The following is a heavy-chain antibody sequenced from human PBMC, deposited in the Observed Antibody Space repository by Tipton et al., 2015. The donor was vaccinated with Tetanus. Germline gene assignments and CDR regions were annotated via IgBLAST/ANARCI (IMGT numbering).Heavy chain of an antibody. CDR1: GGSFSGYY. CDR3: ASSAYKAGFDY. V-gene: IGHV4-34*01. D-gene: IGHD5-24*01. CDR2: INHSGST. Sequence: TLSLTCAVYGGSFSGYYWSWIRQPPGKGLEWIGEINHSGSTNYNPSLKSRVTISADTSKNQFSLKLSSVTAADTAVYYCASSAYKAGFDYWGQGTLVTVSS. J-gene: IGHJ4*02.